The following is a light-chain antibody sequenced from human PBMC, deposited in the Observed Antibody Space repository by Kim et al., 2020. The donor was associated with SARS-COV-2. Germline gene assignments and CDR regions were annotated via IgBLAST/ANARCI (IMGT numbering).Light chain of an antibody. V-gene: IGLV2-23*02. J-gene: IGLJ2*01. CDR3: CSYAGSRVV. Sequence: PGQSITISCTGTSSDVGSYNLVSWYQQHPGKAPKLMIYEVSKRPSGVSNRFSGSKSGNTASLTISGLQAEDEADYYCCSYAGSRVVFGGGTQLTVL. CDR2: EVS. CDR1: SSDVGSYNL.